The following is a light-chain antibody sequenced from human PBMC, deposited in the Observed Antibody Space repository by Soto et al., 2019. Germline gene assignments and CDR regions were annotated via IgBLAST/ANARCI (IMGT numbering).Light chain of an antibody. V-gene: IGKV3D-20*02. Sequence: DIVLTQSPGTLSLSPGERATLSCRTSESISSEYLAWYQQRPGQAPRLLIFDASSRATGIPDRFGGSGSGTDFTLTISRLEAEDFAVYYCQQRSNWPPITFGQGTRLEIK. CDR3: QQRSNWPPIT. CDR2: DAS. CDR1: ESISSEY. J-gene: IGKJ5*01.